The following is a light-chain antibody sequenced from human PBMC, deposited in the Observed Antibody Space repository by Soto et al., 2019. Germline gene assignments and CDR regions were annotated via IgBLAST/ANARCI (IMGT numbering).Light chain of an antibody. CDR3: QQTYSTFVS. CDR1: QTISTF. CDR2: DAS. Sequence: DIQMTQSPSSLSASVGDRVTITCRSSQTISTFLHWFQQKPGKAPNLLIYDASSLQSGVPSRFSGSGSGTDLTLTISSLQPGDFGTYYCQQTYSTFVSFGGGTKVEMK. J-gene: IGKJ4*01. V-gene: IGKV1-39*01.